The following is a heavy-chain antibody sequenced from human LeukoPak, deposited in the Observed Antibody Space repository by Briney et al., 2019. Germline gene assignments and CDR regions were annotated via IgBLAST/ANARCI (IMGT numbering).Heavy chain of an antibody. Sequence: KPSETLSLTCTVSGGSISSSSYYWGWIRQPPGKGLEWIGSIYYSGSTYYNPSLKSRVTISVDTSKKQFSLKLSSVTAADTAVYYCVVAIIYYGSSIGYWGQGTLVTVSS. CDR1: GGSISSSSYY. CDR3: VVAIIYYGSSIGY. V-gene: IGHV4-39*01. J-gene: IGHJ4*02. CDR2: IYYSGST. D-gene: IGHD3-10*01.